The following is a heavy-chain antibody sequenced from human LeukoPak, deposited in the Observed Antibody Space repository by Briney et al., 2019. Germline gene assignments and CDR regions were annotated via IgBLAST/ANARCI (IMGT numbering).Heavy chain of an antibody. Sequence: SETLSLTCAVYGGSFSGYYWSWIRQPPGKGLEWIGEINHSGSTNYNPSLKCRVTISVDTSKNQFSLKLSSVTAADTAVYYCARGRRCSSTSCYTFPPYWYFDLWGRGTLVTVSS. V-gene: IGHV4-34*01. J-gene: IGHJ2*01. CDR2: INHSGST. CDR1: GGSFSGYY. CDR3: ARGRRCSSTSCYTFPPYWYFDL. D-gene: IGHD2-2*02.